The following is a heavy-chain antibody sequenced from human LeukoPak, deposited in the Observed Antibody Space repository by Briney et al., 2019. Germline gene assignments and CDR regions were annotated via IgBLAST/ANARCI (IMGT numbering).Heavy chain of an antibody. D-gene: IGHD3/OR15-3a*01. Sequence: LAGGSLRLSCAASGFIFRRNGMHWVRQVPGKGLEWVALIWYDGSKTYYADSVKGRFTISRDNSRNTLFLQMNSLRAEDTAVYYCARSTDSWTNYYGMDVWGQGTTVTVSS. J-gene: IGHJ6*02. CDR2: IWYDGSKT. CDR1: GFIFRRNG. CDR3: ARSTDSWTNYYGMDV. V-gene: IGHV3-33*01.